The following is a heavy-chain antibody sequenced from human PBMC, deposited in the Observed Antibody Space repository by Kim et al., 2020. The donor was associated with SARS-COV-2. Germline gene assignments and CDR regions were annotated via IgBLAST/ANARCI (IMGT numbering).Heavy chain of an antibody. CDR2: IYYSGST. CDR1: GGSISSGGYY. J-gene: IGHJ4*02. CDR3: ARGQGLITMIVVVVGAFDY. V-gene: IGHV4-31*03. Sequence: SETLSLTCTVSGGSISSGGYYWSWIRRHPGKGLEWIGYIYYSGSTYYNPSLKSRVTISVDTSKNQFSLKLSSVTAADTAVYYCARGQGLITMIVVVVGAFDYWGQGTLVTVSS. D-gene: IGHD3-22*01.